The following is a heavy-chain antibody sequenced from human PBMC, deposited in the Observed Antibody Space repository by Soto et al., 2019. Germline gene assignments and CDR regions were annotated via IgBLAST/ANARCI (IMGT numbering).Heavy chain of an antibody. CDR3: ASDDGSHYGPCDY. CDR2: ISNDGSKK. J-gene: IGHJ4*02. CDR1: GFTFSFYD. D-gene: IGHD3-10*01. V-gene: IGHV3-30-3*01. Sequence: VQLVESGGGVVQPGRSLRLSCAASGFTFSFYDMHWVRQAPGKGLEWVAVISNDGSKKYYADSVKGRFTISRDNSKNTLYLQMNSLRPEDTAVYYCASDDGSHYGPCDYWGQGNLVTVSS.